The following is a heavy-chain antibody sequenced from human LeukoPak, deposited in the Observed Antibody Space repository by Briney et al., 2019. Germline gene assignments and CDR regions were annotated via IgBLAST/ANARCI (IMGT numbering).Heavy chain of an antibody. D-gene: IGHD3-3*01. J-gene: IGHJ4*02. CDR3: ARGDYDFWSGNWRFDT. CDR2: VYYNGNT. CDR1: GEPISSYY. V-gene: IGHV4-59*01. Sequence: SETLSLTCLVSGEPISSYYWSWIRQAPGRGPEYIGNVYYNGNTNYNPSLKSRVAISVDASKNQFSLKVDSVTTADTAVYYCARGDYDFWSGNWRFDTWGQGTVVTVSS.